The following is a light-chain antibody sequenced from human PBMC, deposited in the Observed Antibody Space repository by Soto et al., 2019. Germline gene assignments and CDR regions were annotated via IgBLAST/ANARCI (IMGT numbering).Light chain of an antibody. Sequence: ETVLTQTPGTLRVSPGEGATLSCRASQSVSSSYLAWYQQKPGQAPRLLIYGASSRATGIPDRFSGSGSGTDFTLTISRREPEDFAVYYCQQYGSSPPITFGQGTRLEI. CDR2: GAS. CDR3: QQYGSSPPIT. J-gene: IGKJ5*01. CDR1: QSVSSSY. V-gene: IGKV3-20*01.